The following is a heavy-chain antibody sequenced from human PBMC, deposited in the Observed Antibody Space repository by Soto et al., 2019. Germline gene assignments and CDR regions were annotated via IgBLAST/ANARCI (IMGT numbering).Heavy chain of an antibody. CDR2: INGGSGDT. CDR1: GYTFTNYA. CDR3: ARYSSNWYSDAFDI. Sequence: QDQLVQSGAELKKPGASVRVSCKASGYTFTNYATHWVRQAPGQRLEWLGWINGGSGDTRYSQKFQDRVTISRDTSASXAYMELSSLRSEDTAVYYCARYSSNWYSDAFDIWGQGTMVTVSS. J-gene: IGHJ3*02. D-gene: IGHD6-19*01. V-gene: IGHV1-3*01.